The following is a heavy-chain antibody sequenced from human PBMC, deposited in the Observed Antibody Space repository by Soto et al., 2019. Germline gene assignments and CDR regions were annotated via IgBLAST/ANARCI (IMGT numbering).Heavy chain of an antibody. V-gene: IGHV3-30*03. D-gene: IGHD3-16*01. CDR3: VGDLALMADY. J-gene: IGHJ4*02. CDR2: ILYDGSKK. CDR1: GFNLNTYG. Sequence: PGGSLRLSCVASGFNLNTYGIYWVRQAPGKGLQWVAQILYDGSKKHYADSGRGRFTITRDNSKNTVYLQMDSLRVDDTAMYYCVGDLALMADYWGQGTLVTVSS.